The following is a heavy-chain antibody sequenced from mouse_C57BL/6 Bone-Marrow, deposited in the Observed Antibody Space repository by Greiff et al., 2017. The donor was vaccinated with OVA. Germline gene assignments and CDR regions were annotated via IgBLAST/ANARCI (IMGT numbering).Heavy chain of an antibody. CDR2: IYPRSGNT. J-gene: IGHJ2*01. Sequence: QVHVKQSGAELARPGASVKLSCKASGYTFTSYGISWVKQSTGQGLEWIGEIYPRSGNTYYNEKFKGKATLTADKASSTAYMELRSLTSEDSAVYFCAVEGGRLDYWGQGTTLTVSS. CDR3: AVEGGRLDY. V-gene: IGHV1-81*01. D-gene: IGHD3-3*01. CDR1: GYTFTSYG.